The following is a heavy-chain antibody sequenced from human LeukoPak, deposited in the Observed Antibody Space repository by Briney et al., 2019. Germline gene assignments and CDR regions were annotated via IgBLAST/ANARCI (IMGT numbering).Heavy chain of an antibody. D-gene: IGHD2-21*02. CDR3: ARGDGGIDY. J-gene: IGHJ4*02. V-gene: IGHV1-46*01. CDR1: EYTLTSYY. CDR2: IKPSGGT. Sequence: ASVKVSCKASEYTLTSYYLHWVRQAPGQGLEWMAIIKPSGGTSHAQKLQGRVTMATDTSTSTAYMELRSLRSDDTAVYYCARGDGGIDYWGQGTLVTVSS.